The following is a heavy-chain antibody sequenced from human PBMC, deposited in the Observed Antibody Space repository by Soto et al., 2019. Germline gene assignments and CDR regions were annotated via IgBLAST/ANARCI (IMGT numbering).Heavy chain of an antibody. D-gene: IGHD3-10*01. V-gene: IGHV1-69*01. Sequence: QVQLVQSGAEVKKPGSSVKVSCKASGGTFSSYAISWVRQAPGQGLEWMGGIIPIFGTANYAQKFQGRVTITADESTSTAYMELSSLRSEDTAVYYCARAHTMVRGVIITSEFVGWFDPWGQGTLVTVSS. CDR2: IIPIFGTA. CDR3: ARAHTMVRGVIITSEFVGWFDP. J-gene: IGHJ5*02. CDR1: GGTFSSYA.